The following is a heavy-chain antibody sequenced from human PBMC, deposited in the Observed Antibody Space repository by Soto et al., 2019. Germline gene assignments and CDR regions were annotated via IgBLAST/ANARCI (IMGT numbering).Heavy chain of an antibody. V-gene: IGHV4-31*03. D-gene: IGHD3-3*01. J-gene: IGHJ6*02. CDR2: IFYSGST. Sequence: KTSETLSLTCTVSGGSITSGGYYWSWIRQHPGKGLEWIGYIFYSGSTHFSPSLKSRVTMSLDTSENQFSLKLSSVTAADTAVYYCARQGDYDFWSGYYRRAYYYYGVDVWGQGTTVTVPS. CDR1: GGSITSGGYY. CDR3: ARQGDYDFWSGYYRRAYYYYGVDV.